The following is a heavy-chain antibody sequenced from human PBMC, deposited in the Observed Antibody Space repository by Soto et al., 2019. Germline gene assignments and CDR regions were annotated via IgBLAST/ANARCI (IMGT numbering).Heavy chain of an antibody. Sequence: GGSLRLSCAASGFTFSSYAMRWVRQAPVKGLEWVSAISGSGGSTYYADSVKGRFTISRDNSKNTLYLQMNSLRAEDTAVYYCARRGSGSCYDYWGQGTLVTVPQ. J-gene: IGHJ4*02. V-gene: IGHV3-23*01. D-gene: IGHD1-26*01. CDR2: ISGSGGST. CDR1: GFTFSSYA. CDR3: ARRGSGSCYDY.